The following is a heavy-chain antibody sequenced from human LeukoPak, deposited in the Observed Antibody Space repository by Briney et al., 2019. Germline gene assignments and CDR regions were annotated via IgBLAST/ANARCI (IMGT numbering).Heavy chain of an antibody. D-gene: IGHD4-17*01. CDR2: IIPIFGTA. V-gene: IGHV1-69*13. CDR1: GGTFSSYA. CDR3: ARVYGDYSDFDY. J-gene: IGHJ4*02. Sequence: SVKVSCKASGGTFSSYAISWVRQAPGQGLEWMGGIIPIFGTANYAQKFQGRVTITADESTSTAYMELSSLRSEDTAVYYCARVYGDYSDFDYWGQGTLVTVSS.